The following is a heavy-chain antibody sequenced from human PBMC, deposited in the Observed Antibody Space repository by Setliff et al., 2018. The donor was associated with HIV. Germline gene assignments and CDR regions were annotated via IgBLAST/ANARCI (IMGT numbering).Heavy chain of an antibody. Sequence: PSETLSLTCGIYGGSFSDYYWSWIRQPSGKGLEWIGEIDHRGRTKYNPSLNSRVTMSVDKSRNQFSLKVSSVTAADTAVYYCARVSITYWYSIPRDYYYYMDVWGEGTTVTVSS. D-gene: IGHD2-8*02. CDR3: ARVSITYWYSIPRDYYYYMDV. V-gene: IGHV4-34*01. CDR2: IDHRGRT. J-gene: IGHJ6*03. CDR1: GGSFSDYY.